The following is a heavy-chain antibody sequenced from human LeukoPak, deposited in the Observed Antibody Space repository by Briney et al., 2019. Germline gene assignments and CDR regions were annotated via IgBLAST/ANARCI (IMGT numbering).Heavy chain of an antibody. CDR1: GGSFSGYY. Sequence: SETLSLTCAVYGGSFSGYYWSWIRQPPGKGLEWIGEINHSGSTNYNPSLKSRVTISVDTSKNQFSLKLSSVTAADTAVYYCASELTEALGTAARVGLGYWGQGTLVTVSS. D-gene: IGHD6-6*01. CDR3: ASELTEALGTAARVGLGY. V-gene: IGHV4-34*01. CDR2: INHSGST. J-gene: IGHJ4*02.